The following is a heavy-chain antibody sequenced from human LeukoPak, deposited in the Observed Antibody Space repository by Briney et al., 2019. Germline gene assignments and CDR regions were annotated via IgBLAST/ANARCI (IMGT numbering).Heavy chain of an antibody. CDR1: GFTFDDYG. V-gene: IGHV3-43*02. J-gene: IGHJ4*02. CDR3: AKDNGMGDCDY. D-gene: IGHD5-24*01. CDR2: ISGDGGST. Sequence: GGSLRLSCAASGFTFDDYGMHWVRQAPGKGLEWVSLISGDGGSTYYADSVKGRFTISRDNSKNSLYLQMNSLRTEDTAVYYCAKDNGMGDCDYWGRGTLVTVSS.